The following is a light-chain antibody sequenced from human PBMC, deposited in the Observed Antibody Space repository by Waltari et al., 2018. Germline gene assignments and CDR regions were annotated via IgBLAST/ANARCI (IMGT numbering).Light chain of an antibody. V-gene: IGKV3-20*01. CDR3: RKNGTLPAT. Sequence: FTQSPGPLSLSPGARATLSCRASLRVSRSLAWYQQKPSQAPRLLTYEAPTRATGIPGRFSGRGCGTIFSVTNSRMGAEDFAVYYCRKNGTLPATFGQATKVEIK. J-gene: IGKJ1*01. CDR1: LRVSRS. CDR2: EAP.